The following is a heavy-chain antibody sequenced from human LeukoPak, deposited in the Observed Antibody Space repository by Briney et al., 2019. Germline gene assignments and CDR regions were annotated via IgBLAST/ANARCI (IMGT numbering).Heavy chain of an antibody. CDR1: GYTFTSYD. CDR3: ARPLVPAAPGWFDP. CDR2: MNPNSGNT. D-gene: IGHD2-2*01. J-gene: IGHJ5*02. V-gene: IGHV1-8*01. Sequence: ASVKVSCKASGYTFTSYDINWVRQATGQGLEWMGWMNPNSGNTGYAQKFQGRVTMTRNTFISTAYMELSSLRSEDTAVYYCARPLVPAAPGWFDPWGQGTLVTVSS.